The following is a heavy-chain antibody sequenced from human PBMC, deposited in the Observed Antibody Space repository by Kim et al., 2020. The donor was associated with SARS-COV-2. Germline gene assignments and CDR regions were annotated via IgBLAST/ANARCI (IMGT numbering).Heavy chain of an antibody. CDR2: ISGSGGST. J-gene: IGHJ4*02. V-gene: IGHV3-23*01. CDR1: GFTFSSYA. CDR3: AKDYYDRTNFDY. Sequence: GGSLRLSCAASGFTFSSYAMSWVRQAPGKGLEWISAISGSGGSTYYADSVKGRFTISRDNSKNTLYLQMNRLRAEDTDVYYCAKDYYDRTNFDYWGQGTLVTVST. D-gene: IGHD3-22*01.